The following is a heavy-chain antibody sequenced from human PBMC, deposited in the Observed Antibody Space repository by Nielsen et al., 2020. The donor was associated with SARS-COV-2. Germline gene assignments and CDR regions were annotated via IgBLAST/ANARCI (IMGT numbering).Heavy chain of an antibody. CDR1: GFNFNNYW. V-gene: IGHV3-7*01. CDR3: ARGHLELVY. D-gene: IGHD1-7*01. J-gene: IGHJ4*02. Sequence: GESLKISCTASGFNFNNYWMSWVRQVPGKGLEWVASIKADGSETYCVDSVKGRFTISRDNAKNSLFLQMDSLRAEDTAVYYCARGHLELVYWGQGTLVTVSS. CDR2: IKADGSET.